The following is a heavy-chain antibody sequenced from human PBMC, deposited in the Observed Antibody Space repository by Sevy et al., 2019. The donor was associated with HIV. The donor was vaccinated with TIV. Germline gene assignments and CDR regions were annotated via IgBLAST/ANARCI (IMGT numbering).Heavy chain of an antibody. CDR3: ARDDRGYSGYDRGNFDY. D-gene: IGHD5-12*01. Sequence: GGSLRLSCAASGFTFSSYEMNWVRQAPGKGLEWVSYISSSGSTIYYADSVKGRFTISRDNAKNSLYLQMNSLRAEDTAVYYDARDDRGYSGYDRGNFDYWGQGTLVTVSS. CDR2: ISSSGSTI. V-gene: IGHV3-48*03. CDR1: GFTFSSYE. J-gene: IGHJ4*02.